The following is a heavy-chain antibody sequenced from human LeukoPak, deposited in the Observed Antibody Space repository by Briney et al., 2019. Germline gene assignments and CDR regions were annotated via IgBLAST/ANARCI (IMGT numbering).Heavy chain of an antibody. J-gene: IGHJ4*02. CDR1: GYSFTSYW. D-gene: IGHD3-22*01. CDR2: INPGNSVT. V-gene: IGHV5-51*01. CDR3: ARFSDSSGYMGRVEY. Sequence: GASLKISCKASGYSFTSYWIGWVRQTPGKGLEWMGIINPGNSVTRYTPSFQGEVTISADKSISTAYLQWSSLKASDTAMYYCARFSDSSGYMGRVEYWGQGTLVTVSS.